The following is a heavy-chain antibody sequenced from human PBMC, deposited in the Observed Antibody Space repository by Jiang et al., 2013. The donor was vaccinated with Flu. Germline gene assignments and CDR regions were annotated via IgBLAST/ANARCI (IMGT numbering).Heavy chain of an antibody. J-gene: IGHJ4*02. CDR2: ISGSGGST. CDR3: AKGGDYGMSYFDY. D-gene: IGHD4-17*01. V-gene: IGHV3-23*01. Sequence: LSCAASGFTFSSYAMSWVRQAPGKGLEWVSAISGSGGSTYYADSVKGRFTISRDNSKNTLYLQMNSLRAEDTAVYYCAKGGDYGMSYFDYWGQGTLVTVSS. CDR1: GFTFSSYA.